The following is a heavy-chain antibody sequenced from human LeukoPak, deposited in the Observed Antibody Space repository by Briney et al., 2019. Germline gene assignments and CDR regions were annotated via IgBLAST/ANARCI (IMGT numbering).Heavy chain of an antibody. CDR3: AKEKYYYDSSGNLDY. CDR2: ISYDGSNK. CDR1: GFSFSSYA. D-gene: IGHD3-22*01. V-gene: IGHV3-30*04. Sequence: PGGSLRLSCAASGFSFSSYAMHWVRQAPGKGLEWVTVISYDGSNKYYADSVKGRFTISRDNSRNSLYLQMNSLRAEDTAVYYCAKEKYYYDSSGNLDYWGQGTLVTVSS. J-gene: IGHJ4*02.